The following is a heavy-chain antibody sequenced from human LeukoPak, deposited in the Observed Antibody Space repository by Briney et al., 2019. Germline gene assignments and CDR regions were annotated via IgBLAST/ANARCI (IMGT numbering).Heavy chain of an antibody. J-gene: IGHJ4*02. V-gene: IGHV4-38-2*01. CDR3: ARARAAADFDC. CDR1: GYSISSAYY. D-gene: IGHD6-13*01. Sequence: SETLSLTCAVSGYSISSAYYWGWIRQPPGKGLEWIGSIYHSGNIYYNPSLKSRVTISVDTSKNQFSLKLSSVTAADTAVYYCARARAAADFDCWGQGTLVTISP. CDR2: IYHSGNI.